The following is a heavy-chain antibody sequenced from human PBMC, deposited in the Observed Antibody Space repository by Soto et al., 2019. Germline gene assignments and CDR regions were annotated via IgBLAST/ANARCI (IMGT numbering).Heavy chain of an antibody. CDR1: GGSISSYY. J-gene: IGHJ6*03. V-gene: IGHV4-59*08. D-gene: IGHD3-10*01. CDR2: IYYSGST. CDR3: ARGTRPGRYYGSGSYHYYYYYYMDV. Sequence: SETLSLTCTVSGGSISSYYWSWIRQPPGKGLEWIGYIYYSGSTNYNPSLKSRVTISVDTSKNQFSLKLSSVTAADTAVYYCARGTRPGRYYGSGSYHYYYYYYMDVWGKGTTVTVSS.